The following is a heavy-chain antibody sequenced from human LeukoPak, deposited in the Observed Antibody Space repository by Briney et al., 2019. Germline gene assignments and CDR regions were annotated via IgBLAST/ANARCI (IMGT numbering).Heavy chain of an antibody. V-gene: IGHV3-21*01. CDR2: ISSSSNYI. J-gene: IGHJ4*02. CDR3: ARDLEGLVTH. CDR1: GFTFSSYA. D-gene: IGHD6-19*01. Sequence: GGSLRLSCAASGFTFSSYAMSWVRQAPGKGLEWVSSISSSSNYIYYADSVEGRFTISRDNAKNSVYLQMNSLRAEDTAVYYCARDLEGLVTHWGQGTLVTVSS.